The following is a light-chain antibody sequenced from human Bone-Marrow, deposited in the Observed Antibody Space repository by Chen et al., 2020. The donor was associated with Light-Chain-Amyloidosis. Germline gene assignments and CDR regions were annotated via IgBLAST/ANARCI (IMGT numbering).Light chain of an antibody. CDR1: DLPTKY. J-gene: IGLJ3*02. V-gene: IGLV3-25*03. CDR3: QAAESRVTYEVL. CDR2: RDT. Sequence: SYELTQPPSVSVSPGQTARITCSGDDLPTKYAYWYQQKPGQAPVLVIHRDTERPSGISERFSGASAETTATLTRIGVQGEDEAAYHGQAAESRVTYEVLFGCGTELTVL.